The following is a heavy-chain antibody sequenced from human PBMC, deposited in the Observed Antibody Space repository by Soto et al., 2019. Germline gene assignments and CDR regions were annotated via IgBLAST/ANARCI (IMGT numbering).Heavy chain of an antibody. Sequence: SGGSLRLSCAASGFTFSSYAMSWVLQAPGKGLEWVSAISGSGGSTYYADSAKGRFTISRDNSKNTLYLQMNSLRAEDTAVYYWPRPRPPPFGGVIGASFASGGKGTWVPVS. D-gene: IGHD3-16*02. J-gene: IGHJ4*02. CDR3: PRPRPPPFGGVIGASFAS. CDR1: GFTFSSYA. CDR2: ISGSGGST. V-gene: IGHV3-23*01.